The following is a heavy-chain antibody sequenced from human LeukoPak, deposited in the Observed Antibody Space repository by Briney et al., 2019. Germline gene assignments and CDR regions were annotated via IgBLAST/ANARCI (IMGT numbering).Heavy chain of an antibody. CDR2: TKQDGSEK. D-gene: IGHD3-10*01. V-gene: IGHV3-7*01. CDR3: ARDPSAGGLYYCYYYYMDV. J-gene: IGHJ6*03. Sequence: GGSLRLSCAASGFTFSSYWMSWVRQAPGKGLEGVANTKQDGSEKYYVDSVKGRFTISRDNAKNSLYLQMNSLRAEDTAVYYCARDPSAGGLYYCYYYYMDVWGKGTTVTVSS. CDR1: GFTFSSYW.